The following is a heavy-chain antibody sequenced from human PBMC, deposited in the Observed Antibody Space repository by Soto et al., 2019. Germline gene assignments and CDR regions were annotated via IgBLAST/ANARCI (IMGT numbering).Heavy chain of an antibody. CDR1: GFTFDDYA. Sequence: SLRLSCAASGFTFDDYAMHWVRQAPGKGLEWVSGISWNSGSIGYADSVKGRFTISRDNAKNSLYLQMNSLRAEDTALYYCAKDQWIMITFGGVRDAFDIWGQGTMVTVSS. V-gene: IGHV3-9*01. J-gene: IGHJ3*02. D-gene: IGHD3-16*01. CDR2: ISWNSGSI. CDR3: AKDQWIMITFGGVRDAFDI.